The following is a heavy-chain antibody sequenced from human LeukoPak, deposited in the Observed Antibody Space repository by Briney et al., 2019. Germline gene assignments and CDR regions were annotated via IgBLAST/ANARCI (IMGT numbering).Heavy chain of an antibody. CDR3: ARDPGYSSSWYYFDY. V-gene: IGHV1-69*04. D-gene: IGHD6-13*01. J-gene: IGHJ4*02. Sequence: ASVKVSCKASGGTFSSYAISWVRQAPGQGLEWMGRIIPILGIANYAQKFQGRVTITADKSTSTAYMELSSLRSEDTAVYYCARDPGYSSSWYYFDYWGQGTLVTVSS. CDR2: IIPILGIA. CDR1: GGTFSSYA.